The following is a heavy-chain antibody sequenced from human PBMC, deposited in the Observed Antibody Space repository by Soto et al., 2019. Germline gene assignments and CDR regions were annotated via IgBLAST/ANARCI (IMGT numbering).Heavy chain of an antibody. Sequence: QVQLQESGPGLVKPSGTLSLTCAVSGDSITSSAWWSCVRQPLGKGLEWIGEIHLGGTTNYNPSLKSRVTISVDKSKNQFSLILNSVTAADTAIYYCARGDNWRLDLWGQGTLVTVSS. CDR1: GDSITSSAW. V-gene: IGHV4-4*02. J-gene: IGHJ5*02. D-gene: IGHD1-20*01. CDR2: IHLGGTT. CDR3: ARGDNWRLDL.